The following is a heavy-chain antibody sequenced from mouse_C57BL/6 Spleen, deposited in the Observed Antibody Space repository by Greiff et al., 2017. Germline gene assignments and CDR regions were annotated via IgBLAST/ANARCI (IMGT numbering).Heavy chain of an antibody. V-gene: IGHV2-2*01. D-gene: IGHD2-3*01. Sequence: VKLMESGPGLVQPSQSLSITCTASGFSLTSYGVHWVRQSPGKGLEWLGVLWRGGSTDDNAAFISRLSISKYNSKSQVFLKMNSLQADDTARYYCARKFYDCYSPVAYWGKGTLVTVSA. CDR1: GFSLTSYG. CDR2: LWRGGST. CDR3: ARKFYDCYSPVAY. J-gene: IGHJ3*01.